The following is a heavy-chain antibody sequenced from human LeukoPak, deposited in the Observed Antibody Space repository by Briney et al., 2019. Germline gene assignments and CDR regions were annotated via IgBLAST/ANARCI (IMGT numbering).Heavy chain of an antibody. D-gene: IGHD2-15*01. V-gene: IGHV1-18*01. Sequence: ASVKVSCKASGYTFTSYGISWVRQAPGQGLEWMGWISAYNGNTNYAQKFQGRVTMTRDTSTSTVYMELSSLRSEDTAVYYCARDCSGGSCRSGFDYWGQGTLVTVSS. CDR1: GYTFTSYG. CDR2: ISAYNGNT. CDR3: ARDCSGGSCRSGFDY. J-gene: IGHJ4*02.